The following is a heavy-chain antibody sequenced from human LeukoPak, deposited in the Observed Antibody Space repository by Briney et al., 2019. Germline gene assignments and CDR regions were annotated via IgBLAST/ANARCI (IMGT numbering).Heavy chain of an antibody. CDR3: ARGGGEYCTNTACYALSYFDP. D-gene: IGHD2-2*01. V-gene: IGHV3-11*01. Sequence: GGSLRLSCTASGFTFGDYYMTWIGQAPGRGLEWISYMSSGGDTIYYADSVKGRFTVSRDNSKRSLYLEMKSLRAEDTAVYYCARGGGEYCTNTACYALSYFDPWGPGTLVTVSS. J-gene: IGHJ5*02. CDR2: MSSGGDTI. CDR1: GFTFGDYY.